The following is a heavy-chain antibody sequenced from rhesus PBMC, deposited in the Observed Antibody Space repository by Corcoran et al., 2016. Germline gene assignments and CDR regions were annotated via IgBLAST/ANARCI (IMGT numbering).Heavy chain of an antibody. CDR2: IGVSSGST. D-gene: IGHD6-37*01. V-gene: IGHV4-127*01. CDR3: ARDGVAGGPPFDY. CDR1: GYSISSGYG. J-gene: IGHJ4*01. Sequence: QVQLQESGPGLVKPSETQSLTCAVSGYSISSGYGWSWIRQPSGKGLGWFGYIGVSSGSTNYTPSLKSRVTISKDTSKNQFSLKLSSVTAADTAVYYCARDGVAGGPPFDYWGQGVLVTVSS.